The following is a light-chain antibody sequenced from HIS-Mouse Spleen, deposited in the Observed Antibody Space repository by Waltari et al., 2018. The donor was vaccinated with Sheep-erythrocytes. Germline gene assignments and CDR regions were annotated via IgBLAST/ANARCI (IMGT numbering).Light chain of an antibody. V-gene: IGLV2-11*01. J-gene: IGLJ2*01. CDR2: DVS. CDR3: QAWDSSTVV. CDR1: SSDVGGYND. Sequence: QSALTQPRSVSGSPGQSVTISCTGTSSDVGGYNDVSWYQQHPGKAPKLMIYDVSKRPSGVPDRFSGSKSGNTASLTISGLQAMDEADYYCQAWDSSTVVFGGGTKLTVL.